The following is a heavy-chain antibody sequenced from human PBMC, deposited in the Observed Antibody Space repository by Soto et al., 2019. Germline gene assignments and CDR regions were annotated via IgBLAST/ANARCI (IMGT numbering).Heavy chain of an antibody. D-gene: IGHD6-13*01. CDR1: GYTFTSYG. Sequence: QVQLVQSGAEVKKPGASVKVSCKASGYTFTSYGISWVRQAPGQGLEWMGWISAYNGNTNYAQELQGRVTMTTDTSTSTAYMELRSLRSDDTAVYYCARVYRIAAAGTEEGWFDPWGQGTLVTVSS. CDR2: ISAYNGNT. J-gene: IGHJ5*02. CDR3: ARVYRIAAAGTEEGWFDP. V-gene: IGHV1-18*01.